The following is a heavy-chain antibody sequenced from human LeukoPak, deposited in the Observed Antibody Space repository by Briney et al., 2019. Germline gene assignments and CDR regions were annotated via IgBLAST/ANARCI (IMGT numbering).Heavy chain of an antibody. CDR1: GFTFSSYW. J-gene: IGHJ3*02. CDR2: INSDGSST. D-gene: IGHD4-17*01. CDR3: ARYITATDAFDI. V-gene: IGHV3-74*01. Sequence: PGGSLRLSCAASGFTFSSYWMHWVRQAPGKGLVWVSRINSDGSSTSYADSVKGRFTISRDNAKNTLYLQMNSLKAEDTAVYYCARYITATDAFDIWGQGTMVTVSS.